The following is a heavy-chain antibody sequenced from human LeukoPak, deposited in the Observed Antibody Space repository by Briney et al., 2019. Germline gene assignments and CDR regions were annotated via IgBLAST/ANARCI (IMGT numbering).Heavy chain of an antibody. Sequence: ASVKVSCKASGYTFTSYGISWVRQAPGQGLEWMGWISAYNGNTNYAQKLQGRVTMTTDTSTSTAYMELRSLRSDDTAVYYCARNLPVYDSSGPYYYYMDVWGKGTTVTVSS. J-gene: IGHJ6*03. CDR2: ISAYNGNT. CDR3: ARNLPVYDSSGPYYYYMDV. D-gene: IGHD3-22*01. CDR1: GYTFTSYG. V-gene: IGHV1-18*01.